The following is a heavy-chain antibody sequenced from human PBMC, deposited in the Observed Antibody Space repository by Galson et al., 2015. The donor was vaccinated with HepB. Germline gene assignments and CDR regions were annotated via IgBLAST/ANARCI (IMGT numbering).Heavy chain of an antibody. CDR2: IGNTI. CDR1: GFTFSSYT. V-gene: IGHV3-48*02. CDR3: ARLKGGYYFYY. Sequence: SLRLSCAASGFTFSSYTMNWVRQAPGRGLERLSYIGNTIFYADSVKGRFTVSRDNAKNSLYLQMNSLRDEDTAVYYCARLKGGYYFYYWGQGTLVTVSS. J-gene: IGHJ4*02. D-gene: IGHD2-15*01.